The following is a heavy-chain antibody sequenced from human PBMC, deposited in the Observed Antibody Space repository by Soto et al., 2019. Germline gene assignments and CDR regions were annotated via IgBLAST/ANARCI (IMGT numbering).Heavy chain of an antibody. V-gene: IGHV1-2*02. J-gene: IGHJ6*02. Sequence: QEQLVQSGAEVKKPGASVKVSCKASGYTFSGYYIHWLRQAPGQGLEWMGWINPNSGGTNSAQKFQGRVTVTRDTPTIPAYMGLSRLTSDDTDVYYCARSLTEGYCTITGCYTRPLYGIDVWRQGTTVTVSS. CDR3: ARSLTEGYCTITGCYTRPLYGIDV. CDR1: GYTFSGYY. D-gene: IGHD2-2*02. CDR2: INPNSGGT.